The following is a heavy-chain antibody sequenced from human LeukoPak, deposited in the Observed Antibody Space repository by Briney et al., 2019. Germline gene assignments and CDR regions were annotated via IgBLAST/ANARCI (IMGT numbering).Heavy chain of an antibody. CDR2: MNPTSGNT. Sequence: ASVKVSCKTSGYSFSNYEINWVRQAPGQGLVWMGWMNPTSGNTGYAEDFQGRVTMTRDTATRTFYMELSGLRSEDTAVYYCATGLGGSYSYYFDYWGQGTLVTVSS. D-gene: IGHD1-26*01. CDR3: ATGLGGSYSYYFDY. CDR1: GYSFSNYE. J-gene: IGHJ4*02. V-gene: IGHV1-8*01.